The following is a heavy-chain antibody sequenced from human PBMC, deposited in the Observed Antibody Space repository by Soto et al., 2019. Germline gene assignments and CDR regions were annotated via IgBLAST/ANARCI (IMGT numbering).Heavy chain of an antibody. CDR2: IWYDGSNK. Sequence: QVQLVESGGGVVQPGRSLRLSCAASGFTFSSYGMHWVRQAPGKGLEWVAVIWYDGSNKDYADSVKGRFTISRDNSKNTLYLQRSSLRADNTAVYYCARDPMVRGIGYYYYGMDVWCQGTTVTVSS. D-gene: IGHD3-10*01. CDR1: GFTFSSYG. V-gene: IGHV3-33*01. CDR3: ARDPMVRGIGYYYYGMDV. J-gene: IGHJ6*02.